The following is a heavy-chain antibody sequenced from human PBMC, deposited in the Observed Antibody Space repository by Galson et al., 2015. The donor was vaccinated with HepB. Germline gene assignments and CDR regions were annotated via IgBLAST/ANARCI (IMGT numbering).Heavy chain of an antibody. CDR2: ITGGSPTM. V-gene: IGHV3-48*01. CDR1: GFTFSNFG. Sequence: SLRLSCAASGFTFSNFGMKWVRQAPGKGLEWLSYITGGSPTMCYADSVKGRFTISRDSAKSSLYLQMNSLRAEDTAVYYCARSYNYYYMDVWGEGTTVTVSS. J-gene: IGHJ6*03. CDR3: ARSYNYYYMDV. D-gene: IGHD3-16*01.